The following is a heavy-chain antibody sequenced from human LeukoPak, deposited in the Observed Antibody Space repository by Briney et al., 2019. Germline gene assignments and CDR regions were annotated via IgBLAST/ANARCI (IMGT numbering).Heavy chain of an antibody. CDR2: INPNSGGT. Sequence: GASVKVSCKASGYTFTGYYMHWVRQAPGQRLEWMGWINPNSGGTNYAQKFQGRVTMTRDTSISTAYMELSRLRSDDTAVYYCARGATMIVVVIPEFDYWGQGTLVTVSS. CDR3: ARGATMIVVVIPEFDY. D-gene: IGHD3-22*01. CDR1: GYTFTGYY. J-gene: IGHJ4*02. V-gene: IGHV1-2*02.